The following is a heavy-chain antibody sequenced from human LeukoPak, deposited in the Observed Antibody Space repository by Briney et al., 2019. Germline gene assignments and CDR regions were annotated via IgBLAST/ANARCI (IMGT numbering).Heavy chain of an antibody. J-gene: IGHJ1*01. CDR2: ISGSGGST. CDR1: GFTFSSYA. D-gene: IGHD6-19*01. CDR3: ARELSSGWYAGYFQH. Sequence: GGSLRLSCAASGFTFSSYAMSWVRQAPGKGLEWVSAISGSGGSTYYADSVKGRFTISRDNSKNTLYLQMNSLRAEDTAVYYCARELSSGWYAGYFQHWGQGTLVTVSS. V-gene: IGHV3-23*01.